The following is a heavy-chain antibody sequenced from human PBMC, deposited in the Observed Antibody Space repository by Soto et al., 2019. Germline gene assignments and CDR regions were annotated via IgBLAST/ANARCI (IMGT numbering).Heavy chain of an antibody. Sequence: GGSLRLSCAASGFTFSSYGMNWVRQAPGKGLEWVSSISPSSTYIYYADSLKGRFTISRDNAKNSLYLQMNSLRAEDTAVYYCARGANYYDRSGYCGYWGQGT. D-gene: IGHD3-22*01. J-gene: IGHJ4*02. V-gene: IGHV3-21*01. CDR3: ARGANYYDRSGYCGY. CDR1: GFTFSSYG. CDR2: ISPSSTYI.